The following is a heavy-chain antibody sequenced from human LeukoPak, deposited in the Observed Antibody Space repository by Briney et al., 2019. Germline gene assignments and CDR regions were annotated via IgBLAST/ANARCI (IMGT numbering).Heavy chain of an antibody. D-gene: IGHD4-17*01. CDR3: ARTPDYVFDY. V-gene: IGHV4-39*01. CDR2: IYYSGST. CDR1: GGSISSSSYY. Sequence: SETLSLTCTVSGGSISSSSYYWGWIRQPPGKGLEWIGSIYYSGSTYYNPSLKSRVTISVDTSKNQFSLKLSSVTAADTAVYYCARTPDYVFDYWGQGTLVTVSS. J-gene: IGHJ4*02.